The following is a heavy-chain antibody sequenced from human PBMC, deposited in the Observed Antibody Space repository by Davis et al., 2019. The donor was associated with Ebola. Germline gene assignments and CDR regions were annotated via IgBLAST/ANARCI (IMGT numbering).Heavy chain of an antibody. CDR2: LVTSADA. Sequence: GESLKISCAASGFIFSSYVMNWVRQAPGKGLEWVSTLVTSADAYYADSVKGRFTISRDNSKNTLYLQMNGLRVEDTAIYYCAKDTSNIWFDIWGQGTVVTVSS. J-gene: IGHJ3*02. D-gene: IGHD1-26*01. CDR3: AKDTSNIWFDI. V-gene: IGHV3-23*01. CDR1: GFIFSSYV.